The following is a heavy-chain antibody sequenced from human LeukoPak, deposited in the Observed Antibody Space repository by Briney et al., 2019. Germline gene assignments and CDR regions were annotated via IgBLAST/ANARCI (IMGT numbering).Heavy chain of an antibody. J-gene: IGHJ4*02. CDR3: ARGGRYYGSGSYYNFDY. CDR2: IYYSGST. Sequence: PSETLSLTCTVSGGSISSYYWSWIRQPPGKGLEWIGYIYYSGSTNYNPSLKSRVTISVDTSKNQFSLKLSSVTAADTAVYYCARGGRYYGSGSYYNFDYWGQGTLVTVSS. CDR1: GGSISSYY. V-gene: IGHV4-59*01. D-gene: IGHD3-10*01.